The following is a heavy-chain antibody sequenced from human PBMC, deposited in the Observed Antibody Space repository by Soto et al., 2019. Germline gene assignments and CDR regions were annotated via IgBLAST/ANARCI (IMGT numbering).Heavy chain of an antibody. Sequence: PGGSLRLSCAASGFIFGDYYMSWVHQAPGKGLECLAYISGSGNTIYYADSVQARFTISRDNTKKSLYLQMDGLRAEDTALYYCATYTSPYTSGSFDHWGQGTLVTVSS. J-gene: IGHJ4*02. V-gene: IGHV3-11*01. CDR1: GFIFGDYY. CDR2: ISGSGNTI. D-gene: IGHD3-10*01. CDR3: ATYTSPYTSGSFDH.